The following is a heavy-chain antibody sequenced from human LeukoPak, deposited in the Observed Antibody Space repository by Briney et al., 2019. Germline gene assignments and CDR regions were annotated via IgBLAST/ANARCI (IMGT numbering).Heavy chain of an antibody. V-gene: IGHV3-30*02. D-gene: IGHD5-12*01. J-gene: IGHJ4*02. CDR1: GFTFSSYG. CDR3: AKDLVDIVATIDHYFDY. CDR2: IRYDGSNK. Sequence: PGGSLRLSCAASGFTFSSYGMHWVRQAPGKGLEWVAFIRYDGSNKYYADSVKGRFTISRDNSKNTLYLQTNSLRAEDTAVYYCAKDLVDIVATIDHYFDYWGQGTLVTVSS.